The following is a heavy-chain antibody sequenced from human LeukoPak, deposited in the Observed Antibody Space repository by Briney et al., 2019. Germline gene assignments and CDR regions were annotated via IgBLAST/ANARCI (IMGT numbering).Heavy chain of an antibody. Sequence: PGGSLRLSCAASGFTFSSYAMHWVRQAPGKGLEYVSAISSNGGSTYYANSVKGRFTISRDNSKNTLYLQMGSLRAEDMAVYYCARGKKVDRIAARPFDYWGQGTLVTVSS. D-gene: IGHD6-6*01. CDR2: ISSNGGST. CDR3: ARGKKVDRIAARPFDY. CDR1: GFTFSSYA. J-gene: IGHJ4*02. V-gene: IGHV3-64*01.